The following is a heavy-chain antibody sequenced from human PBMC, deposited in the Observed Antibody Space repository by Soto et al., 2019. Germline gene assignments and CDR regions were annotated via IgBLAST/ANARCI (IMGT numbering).Heavy chain of an antibody. CDR1: GFAFISYA. CDR2: ILGSSAYI. J-gene: IGHJ4*02. CDR3: VRAFQDYLWGTYPSHY. Sequence: PWGSLRLSCVASGFAFISYAINCFRQSPLQWLEWVSSILGSSAYIHYADSVKGRFTVSRDNDKSSLFLQMDGLRAEDTAVYYCVRAFQDYLWGTYPSHYWGQGILVTVSS. V-gene: IGHV3-21*01. D-gene: IGHD3-16*02.